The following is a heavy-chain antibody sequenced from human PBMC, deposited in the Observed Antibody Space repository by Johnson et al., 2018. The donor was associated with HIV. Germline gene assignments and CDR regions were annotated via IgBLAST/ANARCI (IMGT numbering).Heavy chain of an antibody. J-gene: IGHJ3*02. V-gene: IGHV3-30*04. CDR2: ISYDGSNK. CDR3: AREGEGYSSSWYDAFDI. Sequence: VQLVESGGGVVQPGRSLRLSFAASGFTFSGYAMHWVRQAPGMGLGWVALISYDGSNKYYADSVRGRFTISRDNSKNTLYLQMNSLRAEDTAVYYCAREGEGYSSSWYDAFDIWGQGTMVTVSS. D-gene: IGHD6-13*01. CDR1: GFTFSGYA.